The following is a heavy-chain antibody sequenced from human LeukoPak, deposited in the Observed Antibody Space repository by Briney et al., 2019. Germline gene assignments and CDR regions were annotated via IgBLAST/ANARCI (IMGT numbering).Heavy chain of an antibody. CDR1: GFTFSSYA. J-gene: IGHJ4*02. CDR3: ARRTYYYDSSGVDY. Sequence: GGSLRLSCAASGFTFSSYAMHWVRQAPGKGLEWVAVISYDGSNKYYADSVKGRFTISRDNSKNTLYLQMNSLRAEDTAVYYCARRTYYYDSSGVDYWGQGTLVTVSS. CDR2: ISYDGSNK. V-gene: IGHV3-30-3*01. D-gene: IGHD3-22*01.